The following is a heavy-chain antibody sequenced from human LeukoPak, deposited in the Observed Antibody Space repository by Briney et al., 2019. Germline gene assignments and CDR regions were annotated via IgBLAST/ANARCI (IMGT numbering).Heavy chain of an antibody. J-gene: IGHJ6*03. D-gene: IGHD6-13*01. CDR1: GYTFTGYY. Sequence: SVKVSCKASGYTFTGYYMHWVRQAPGQGLEWMGGIIPIFGTANYAQKFQGRVTITADESTSTAYMELSSLRSEDTAVYYCARGLAAAGRDYYYYYMDVWGKGTTVTISS. CDR3: ARGLAAAGRDYYYYYMDV. CDR2: IIPIFGTA. V-gene: IGHV1-69*13.